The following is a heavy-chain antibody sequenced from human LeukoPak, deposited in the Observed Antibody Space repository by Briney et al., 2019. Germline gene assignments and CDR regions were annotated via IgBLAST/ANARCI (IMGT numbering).Heavy chain of an antibody. CDR2: IYYSGAT. J-gene: IGHJ4*02. CDR1: GGSISTNY. CDR3: ARGVYIAAAQYGF. D-gene: IGHD6-13*01. V-gene: IGHV4-59*01. Sequence: SETLSLTCTVSGGSISTNYWNWIRQPPGKGLEWIGYIYYSGATNYNPSLKSRVTISVDTSKNQFSLKLSSVTAADTAVYYCARGVYIAAAQYGFWGQGTLVTVSS.